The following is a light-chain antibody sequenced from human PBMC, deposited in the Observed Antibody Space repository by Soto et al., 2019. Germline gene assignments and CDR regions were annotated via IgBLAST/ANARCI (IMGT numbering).Light chain of an antibody. CDR2: DNN. Sequence: QSVLTQPPSVSAAPGQKVTIYCSGSTSNIGNKYVSWYQQLPGTAPKLLIYDNNQRPSGIPDRFSGSKSGTSATLGITGLQTGDEADYYCGTWDSSLSAGPYVFGTGTKLTVL. V-gene: IGLV1-51*01. CDR1: TSNIGNKY. CDR3: GTWDSSLSAGPYV. J-gene: IGLJ1*01.